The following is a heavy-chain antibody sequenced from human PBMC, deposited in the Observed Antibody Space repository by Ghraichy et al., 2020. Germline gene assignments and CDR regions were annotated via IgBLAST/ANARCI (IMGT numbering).Heavy chain of an antibody. J-gene: IGHJ4*02. CDR2: IYYSGST. V-gene: IGHV4-59*01. CDR1: GGSISSYY. Sequence: SETLSLTCTVSGGSISSYYWSWIRQPPGKGLEWIGYIYYSGSTNYNPSLKSRVTISVDTSKNQFSLKLSSVTAADTAVYYCAIGIPPPTDYWGQGTLVTVSS. D-gene: IGHD2-21*01. CDR3: AIGIPPPTDY.